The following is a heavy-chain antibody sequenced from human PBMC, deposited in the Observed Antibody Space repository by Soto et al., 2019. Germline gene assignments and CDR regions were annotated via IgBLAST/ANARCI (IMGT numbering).Heavy chain of an antibody. CDR3: AREVVVFGVIIPTPMDV. J-gene: IGHJ6*02. V-gene: IGHV3-48*04. Sequence: GGSLRLSCAASGFIFIPYSMNWVRQAPGKGLEWVAFISGSGSPIYYADSVKGRFTISRDNAKDSLYLQMNSLRAEDTAVYYCAREVVVFGVIIPTPMDVWGQGTTVTVSS. CDR1: GFIFIPYS. D-gene: IGHD3-22*01. CDR2: ISGSGSPI.